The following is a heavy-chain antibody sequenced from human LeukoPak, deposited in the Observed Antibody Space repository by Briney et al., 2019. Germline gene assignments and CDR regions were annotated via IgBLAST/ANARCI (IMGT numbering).Heavy chain of an antibody. V-gene: IGHV3-66*01. J-gene: IGHJ6*03. D-gene: IGHD2-15*01. Sequence: GGSLRLSCAASGFTVSSNYMSWVRQAPGKGLEWVSVIYSGGSTYYADSVKGRFTISRDNSKNTLYLQMNSLRAEDTAVYYCARDPALFCSGGSCYSGGLYYYYYYMDVWGKGTTVTVSS. CDR3: ARDPALFCSGGSCYSGGLYYYYYYMDV. CDR1: GFTVSSNY. CDR2: IYSGGST.